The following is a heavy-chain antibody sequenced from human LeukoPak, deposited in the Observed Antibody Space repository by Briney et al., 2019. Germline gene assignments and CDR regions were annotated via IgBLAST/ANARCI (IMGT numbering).Heavy chain of an antibody. CDR1: GYSISSSNW. V-gene: IGHV4-28*01. Sequence: SETLSLTCAVSGYSISSSNWWGWIRQPPGKGLEWIGYIYYSGSTYYNPSLKSRVTMSVDTSKNQFSLKLSSVTAVDTAVYYCARWTAAGTGGFDYWGPGTLVTVSS. CDR2: IYYSGST. CDR3: ARWTAAGTGGFDY. J-gene: IGHJ4*02. D-gene: IGHD6-13*01.